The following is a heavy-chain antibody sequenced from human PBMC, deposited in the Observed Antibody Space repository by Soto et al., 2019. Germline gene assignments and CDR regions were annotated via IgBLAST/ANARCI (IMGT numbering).Heavy chain of an antibody. CDR1: GYTFTSYD. D-gene: IGHD3-10*01. V-gene: IGHV1-8*01. CDR3: ASQEEILGVEGNWFEP. Sequence: QVQLVQSGAEVKKPGASVKVSCKASGYTFTSYDINWVRQATGQGLEWMGWMNPNSGNTGYAQKFQGRVTMTRNTSISTAYMELSSLRSEDTAVYYCASQEEILGVEGNWFEPWGQGTLVTVSS. CDR2: MNPNSGNT. J-gene: IGHJ5*02.